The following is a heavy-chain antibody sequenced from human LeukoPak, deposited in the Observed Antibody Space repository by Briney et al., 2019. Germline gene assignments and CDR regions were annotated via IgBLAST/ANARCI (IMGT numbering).Heavy chain of an antibody. J-gene: IGHJ4*02. V-gene: IGHV4-39*07. CDR1: GGSISSSSYY. Sequence: SETLSLTCTVSGGSISSSSYYWGWIRQPPGKGLEWIGSIYYSGSTYYNPSLKSRVTISVDTSKNQFSLKLSSVTAADTAVYYCARAYYDFWSGYHLSYFDYWGQGTLVTVSS. CDR3: ARAYYDFWSGYHLSYFDY. D-gene: IGHD3-3*01. CDR2: IYYSGST.